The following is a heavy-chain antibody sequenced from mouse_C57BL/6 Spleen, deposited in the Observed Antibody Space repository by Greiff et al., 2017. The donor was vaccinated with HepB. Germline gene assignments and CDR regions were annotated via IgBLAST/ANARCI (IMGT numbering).Heavy chain of an antibody. D-gene: IGHD4-1*01. V-gene: IGHV1-82*01. CDR1: GYAFSSSW. Sequence: QVQLKESGPELVKPGASVKISCKASGYAFSSSWMNWVKQRPGKGLEWIGRIYPGDGDTNYNGKFKGKATLTADKSSSTAYMQLSSLTSEDSAVYFCARSTANWGFDYWGQGTTLTVSS. CDR3: ARSTANWGFDY. J-gene: IGHJ2*01. CDR2: IYPGDGDT.